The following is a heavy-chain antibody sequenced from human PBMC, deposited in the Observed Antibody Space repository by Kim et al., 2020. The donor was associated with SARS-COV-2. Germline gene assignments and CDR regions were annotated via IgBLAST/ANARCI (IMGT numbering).Heavy chain of an antibody. CDR3: TTGDYYDSRGYYYV. D-gene: IGHD3-22*01. Sequence: AAPVKGRFTISRDDLRNTLYLQMNSLKTEDTAVYYCTTGDYYDSRGYYYVWGQGTLVTVSS. V-gene: IGHV3-15*01. J-gene: IGHJ4*02.